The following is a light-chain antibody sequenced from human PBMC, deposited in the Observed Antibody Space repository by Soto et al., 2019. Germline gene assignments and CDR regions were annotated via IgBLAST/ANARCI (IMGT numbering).Light chain of an antibody. V-gene: IGKV1-39*01. Sequence: DIQMTKSPSSLSASVGDRVTITCRASQRITTYLNWYQQKPGKDPNLLITATSTLQSGVPSRFSGSGSGTDFTLTISSLQPEDFATYYCKQSYSTLWTFGQGTRVEIK. J-gene: IGKJ1*01. CDR3: KQSYSTLWT. CDR1: QRITTY. CDR2: ATS.